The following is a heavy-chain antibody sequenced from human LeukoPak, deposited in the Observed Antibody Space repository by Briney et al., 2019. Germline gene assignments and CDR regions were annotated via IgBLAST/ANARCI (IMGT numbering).Heavy chain of an antibody. CDR2: ISAYNGNT. J-gene: IGHJ5*02. CDR3: ARGWSIVVVPAANWFDP. CDR1: GYTFTSYG. D-gene: IGHD2-2*01. Sequence: ASVKVSCKASGYTFTSYGISWVRQAPGQGLEWMGWISAYNGNTNYAQKLQGRVTMTTDTSTSTAYVELRSLRSDDTAVYYCARGWSIVVVPAANWFDPWGQGTLVTVSS. V-gene: IGHV1-18*01.